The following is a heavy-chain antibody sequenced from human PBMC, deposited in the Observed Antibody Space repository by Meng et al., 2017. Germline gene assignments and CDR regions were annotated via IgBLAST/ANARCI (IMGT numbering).Heavy chain of an antibody. V-gene: IGHV1-69*05. CDR1: GGTFSSYA. J-gene: IGHJ5*02. CDR3: ASTIAVAGTGWFDP. CDR2: IIPIFGTA. Sequence: QGQQVQSGAGVKKPGSSVKVSCKASGGTFSSYAISWVRQAPGQGLEWMGGIIPIFGTANYAQKFQGRVTITTDESTSTAYMELSSLRSEDTAVYYCASTIAVAGTGWFDPWGQGTLVTVSS. D-gene: IGHD6-19*01.